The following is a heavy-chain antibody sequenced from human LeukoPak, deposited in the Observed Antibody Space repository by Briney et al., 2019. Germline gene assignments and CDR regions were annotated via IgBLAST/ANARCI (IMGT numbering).Heavy chain of an antibody. J-gene: IGHJ4*02. CDR1: GFTFSSYS. CDR3: AAVGRSNKPGF. Sequence: GGSLRLSCAASGFTFSSYSMKWVRQAPGKGLECVSYISNGSGSIFYADSVQGRFTISRDNSNNSLYLQMNSLWADDSAIYYCAAVGRSNKPGFWGQGTLVTVSS. CDR2: ISNGSGSI. V-gene: IGHV3-48*04. D-gene: IGHD1-26*01.